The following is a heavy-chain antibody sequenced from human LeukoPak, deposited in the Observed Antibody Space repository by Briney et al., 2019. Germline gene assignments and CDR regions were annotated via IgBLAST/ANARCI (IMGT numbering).Heavy chain of an antibody. CDR3: ARGGSNSYFQH. CDR1: GDSISSGGYY. D-gene: IGHD1-26*01. V-gene: IGHV4-31*03. Sequence: PSETLSLTCTVSGDSISSGGYYWSWIRRHPGKGLEWIGYIYYSGSTYYNPSLKSRVFIAVDTFENQFSLKLRSVTAADTAVYYCARGGSNSYFQHWGQGTLVTVSS. J-gene: IGHJ1*01. CDR2: IYYSGST.